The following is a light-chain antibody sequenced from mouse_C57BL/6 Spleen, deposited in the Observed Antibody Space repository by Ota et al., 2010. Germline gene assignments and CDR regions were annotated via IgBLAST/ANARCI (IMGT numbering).Light chain of an antibody. CDR3: HHHYGTPLT. CDR1: ENIYSY. Sequence: DIQMTQSPASLSASVGETVTITCRVSENIYSYLTWYQQKQGKSPQLLVYNAKTLAEGVPSRFSGSGFGTQFSLKINSLQPEDFGSYYCHHHYGTPLTFGAGTKLEL. CDR2: NAK. J-gene: IGKJ5*01. V-gene: IGKV12-44*01.